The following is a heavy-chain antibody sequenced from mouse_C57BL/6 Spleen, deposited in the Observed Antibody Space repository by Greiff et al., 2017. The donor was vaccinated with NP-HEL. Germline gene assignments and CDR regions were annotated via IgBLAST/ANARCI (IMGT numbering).Heavy chain of an antibody. D-gene: IGHD4-1*01. V-gene: IGHV12-3*01. Sequence: VQLQESGPGLVKPSQSLFLTCSITGFPITSGYYWIWIRQSPGKPLEWMGYITHSGETFYNPSLQSPISITRETSKNQFFLQLNSVTTEDTAMYYCAGERTGTWFAYWGQGTLVTVSA. CDR3: AGERTGTWFAY. CDR1: GFPITSGYY. CDR2: ITHSGET. J-gene: IGHJ3*01.